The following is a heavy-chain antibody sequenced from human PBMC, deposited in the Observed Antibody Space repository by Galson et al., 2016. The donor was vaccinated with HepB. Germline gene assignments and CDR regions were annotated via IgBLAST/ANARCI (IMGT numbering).Heavy chain of an antibody. J-gene: IGHJ4*02. CDR2: ISGSSEAI. V-gene: IGHV3-23*01. CDR3: ATRLRAPAN. CDR1: GFTFSTYA. Sequence: SLRLSCAASGFTFSTYAVSWVRQAPGKGREWVSGISGSSEAINYADSVKSRFTISSDNSKNALYLQMNSLRAEDTAVYYCATRLRAPANWGQGAQVTVSS. D-gene: IGHD1-26*01.